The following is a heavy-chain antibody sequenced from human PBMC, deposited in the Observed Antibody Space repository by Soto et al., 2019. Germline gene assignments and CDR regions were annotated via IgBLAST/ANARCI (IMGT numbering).Heavy chain of an antibody. CDR3: ARDYYDSSGYSANWFDP. CDR1: GGSISSGDYY. Sequence: SETLSLTCTVSGGSISSGDYYWSWIRQPPGKGLEWIGYIYYSGSTYYNPSLKSRVTISVDTSKNQFSLKLSSVTAADTAVYYCARDYYDSSGYSANWFDPWGQGTLVTVSS. CDR2: IYYSGST. V-gene: IGHV4-30-4*01. J-gene: IGHJ5*02. D-gene: IGHD3-22*01.